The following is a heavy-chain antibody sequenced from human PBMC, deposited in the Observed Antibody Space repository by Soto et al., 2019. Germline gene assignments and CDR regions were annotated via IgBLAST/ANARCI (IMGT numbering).Heavy chain of an antibody. V-gene: IGHV3-21*01. D-gene: IGHD3-10*01. CDR2: ISSSSSYI. CDR3: ARSAGDYYGMDV. Sequence: GGSLRLSCAASGFTFSSYNMNWVRQAPGKGLECVSSISSSSSYIYYADSVKGRFTISRDNAKNSLYLQMNSLRAEDTAVYYCARSAGDYYGMDVWGQGTTVTVSS. CDR1: GFTFSSYN. J-gene: IGHJ6*02.